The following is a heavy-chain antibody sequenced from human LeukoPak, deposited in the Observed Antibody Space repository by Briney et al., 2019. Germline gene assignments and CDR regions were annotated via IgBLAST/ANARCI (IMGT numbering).Heavy chain of an antibody. J-gene: IGHJ3*02. V-gene: IGHV1-2*02. Sequence: ASVKVSCKASGYTFTSYGISWVRQAPGQGLEWMGWINPNSGGTSYAQKFQGRVTMTRDTSISTAYMELSRLRSDDTAVYYCARGGYCSSTSCYDDAFDIWGQGTMVTVSS. D-gene: IGHD2-2*01. CDR3: ARGGYCSSTSCYDDAFDI. CDR2: INPNSGGT. CDR1: GYTFTSYG.